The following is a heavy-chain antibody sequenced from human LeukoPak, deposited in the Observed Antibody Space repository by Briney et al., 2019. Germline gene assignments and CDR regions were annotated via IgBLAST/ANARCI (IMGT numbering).Heavy chain of an antibody. CDR2: IYYSGST. D-gene: IGHD5-12*01. V-gene: IGHV4-59*01. Sequence: SETLSLICTVSGGSISSYYWSWIRQPPGKGLEWIGYIYYSGSTNYNPSLKSRVTISVDTSKNQFSLKLSSVTAADTAVYYCARGSGGYDDFDYWGQGTLVTVSS. J-gene: IGHJ4*02. CDR3: ARGSGGYDDFDY. CDR1: GGSISSYY.